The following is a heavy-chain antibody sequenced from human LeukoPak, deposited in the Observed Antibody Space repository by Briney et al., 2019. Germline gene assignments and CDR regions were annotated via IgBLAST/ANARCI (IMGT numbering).Heavy chain of an antibody. CDR2: IYSGGST. D-gene: IGHD3-3*02. CDR1: GFTVSSNY. CDR3: ARGSVFRYGMDV. V-gene: IGHV3-66*02. J-gene: IGHJ6*02. Sequence: PGGSLRLSCAASGFTVSSNYMSWVRQAPGKGLEWVSVIYSGGSTYYADSVKGRFTISRDNSKNTLYLQMNSVRAEDTAVYYCARGSVFRYGMDVWGQGTTVSVSS.